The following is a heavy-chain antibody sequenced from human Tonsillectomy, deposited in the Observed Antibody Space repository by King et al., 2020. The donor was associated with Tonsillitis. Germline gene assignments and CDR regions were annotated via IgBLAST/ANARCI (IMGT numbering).Heavy chain of an antibody. D-gene: IGHD4-17*01. CDR3: ARSMTTVTTPFGY. J-gene: IGHJ4*02. CDR1: GGSISSYY. CDR2: IYYSGST. Sequence: VQLQESGPGLVKPSETLSLTCTVSGGSISSYYWSWIRQPPGKGLEWIGYIYYSGSTNYNPSLKSRVTISVDTSKNQFSLKLSSVTAADTAVYYCARSMTTVTTPFGYWGQGPLVTVSS. V-gene: IGHV4-59*01.